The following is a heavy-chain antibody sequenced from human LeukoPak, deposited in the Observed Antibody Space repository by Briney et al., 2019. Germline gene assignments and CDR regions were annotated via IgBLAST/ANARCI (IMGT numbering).Heavy chain of an antibody. CDR1: GFTFSSYG. Sequence: PGGSLRLSCAASGFTFSSYGMHWVRQAPGKGLEWVAFIRYDGSNKYYADSVKGRFTISRDNAKNSLYLQMNSLRAEDTAVYYCASIAAAGTEEFDYWGQGTLVTVSS. CDR3: ASIAAAGTEEFDY. D-gene: IGHD6-13*01. CDR2: IRYDGSNK. J-gene: IGHJ4*02. V-gene: IGHV3-30*02.